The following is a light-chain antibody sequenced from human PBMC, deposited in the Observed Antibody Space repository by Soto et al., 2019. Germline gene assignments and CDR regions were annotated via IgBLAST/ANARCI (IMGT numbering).Light chain of an antibody. CDR3: SSYTSSSPRV. Sequence: QSVLTQPASVSGSPGQSITISCTGTSSDVGGYNYVSWYQQHPGKAPKLMIYDVSNRPSGVSNRFSGSKSGNTASLTFSGLQAEDEADYYCSSYTSSSPRVFGTGTKVTVL. CDR1: SSDVGGYNY. V-gene: IGLV2-14*01. J-gene: IGLJ1*01. CDR2: DVS.